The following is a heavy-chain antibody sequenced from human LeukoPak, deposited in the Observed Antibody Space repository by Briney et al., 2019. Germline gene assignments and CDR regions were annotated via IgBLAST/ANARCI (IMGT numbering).Heavy chain of an antibody. CDR2: ISAYNGST. D-gene: IGHD3-9*01. CDR1: GYTFTSYG. CDR3: ARGGEYDILTGSAGYFDY. J-gene: IGHJ4*02. Sequence: ASVKVSCKASGYTFTSYGISWVRQAPGQGLEWMGWISAYNGSTNYAQKLQGRVTMTTDTSTSTAYMELRSLRSDDTAVYYCARGGEYDILTGSAGYFDYWGQGTLVTVSS. V-gene: IGHV1-18*01.